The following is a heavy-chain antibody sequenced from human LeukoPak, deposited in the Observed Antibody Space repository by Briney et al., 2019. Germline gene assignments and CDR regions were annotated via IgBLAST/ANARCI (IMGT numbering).Heavy chain of an antibody. J-gene: IGHJ3*02. CDR3: ASGPLFLEWLLMGAFDI. Sequence: GGSLRLSCAASGFTFSSYWMHWVRQAPGKGLVWVSRINTDGSSTSYADSVKGRFTISRDNAKNTLYLQMNSLRAEDTAVYYCASGPLFLEWLLMGAFDIWGQGTMVTVSS. V-gene: IGHV3-74*01. CDR1: GFTFSSYW. CDR2: INTDGSST. D-gene: IGHD3-3*01.